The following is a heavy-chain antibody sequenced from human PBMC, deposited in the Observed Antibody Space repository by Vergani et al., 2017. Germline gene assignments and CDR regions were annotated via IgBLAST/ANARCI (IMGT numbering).Heavy chain of an antibody. J-gene: IGHJ4*02. Sequence: QVQLVESGGGVVQPGRSLRLSCAASGFTFSSYAMHWVRQAPGKGLEWVAVISYDGSNKYYADSVKGRFTISRDNSTNTLYLQMNSLRAEDTAVYYCARDLPDYGGSVDYWGQGTLVTVSS. V-gene: IGHV3-30-3*01. CDR2: ISYDGSNK. D-gene: IGHD4-23*01. CDR1: GFTFSSYA. CDR3: ARDLPDYGGSVDY.